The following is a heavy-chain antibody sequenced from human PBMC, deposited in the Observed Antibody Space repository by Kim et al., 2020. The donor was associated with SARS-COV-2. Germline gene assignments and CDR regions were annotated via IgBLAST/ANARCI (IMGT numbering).Heavy chain of an antibody. J-gene: IGHJ6*02. CDR2: ISAYNGNT. CDR1: GYTFTSYG. CDR3: AREGDIVVVPAAMKSMDV. V-gene: IGHV1-18*01. Sequence: ASVKVSCKASGYTFTSYGISWVRQAPGQGLEWMGWISAYNGNTNYAQKLQGRVTMTTDTSTSTAYMELRSLRSDDTAVYYCAREGDIVVVPAAMKSMDVWGQGTTVTVSS. D-gene: IGHD2-2*01.